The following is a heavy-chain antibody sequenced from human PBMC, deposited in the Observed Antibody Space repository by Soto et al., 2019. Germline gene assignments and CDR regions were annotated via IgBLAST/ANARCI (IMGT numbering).Heavy chain of an antibody. CDR2: IYFTGST. V-gene: IGHV4-30-4*01. CDR3: ARGAVVVVVAAFQRELDP. D-gene: IGHD6-19*01. CDR1: GDTVNNGDYF. J-gene: IGHJ5*02. Sequence: LSITCTVSGDTVNNGDYFWSWIRQSPGKGLEWRGYIYFTGSTYYSPSLKSRLHISMDKSKNHFSLEMTSVTVADTAVYFCARGAVVVVVAAFQRELDPWCPGLLVTVFS.